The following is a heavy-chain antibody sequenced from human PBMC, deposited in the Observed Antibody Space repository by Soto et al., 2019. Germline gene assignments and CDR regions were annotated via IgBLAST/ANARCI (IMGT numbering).Heavy chain of an antibody. CDR3: ARDAYISGYYQFDY. D-gene: IGHD6-19*01. J-gene: IGHJ4*02. CDR1: GFSVTANY. CDR2: IYSGGST. Sequence: GGSLRLSCEVSGFSVTANYMSWVRQAPGKGLEWVSVIYSGGSTYYIDSVKGRFSISRDISKNTLYLQMNSLRAEDTAVYYCARDAYISGYYQFDYWGQGTLVTVSS. V-gene: IGHV3-53*01.